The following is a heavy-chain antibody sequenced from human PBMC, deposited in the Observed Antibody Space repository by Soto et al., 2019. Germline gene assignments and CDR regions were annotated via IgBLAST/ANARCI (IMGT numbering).Heavy chain of an antibody. D-gene: IGHD3-10*01. CDR2: ITDNGGDA. J-gene: IGHJ4*02. Sequence: GGSLRLSCVASGLTFGSRAMSWVRQAPGEGLQWVATITDNGGDAKYADPVRGRFVISRDNSKKTLYLQMTSLTAEDSAMYFCARGSTESYPGSRIFDFWGRGTLVTVSS. CDR1: GLTFGSRA. V-gene: IGHV3-23*01. CDR3: ARGSTESYPGSRIFDF.